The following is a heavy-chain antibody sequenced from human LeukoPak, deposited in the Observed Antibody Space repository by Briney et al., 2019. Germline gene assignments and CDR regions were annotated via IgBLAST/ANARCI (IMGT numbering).Heavy chain of an antibody. Sequence: SSETLSLTCTVSGGSISSYYWSWIRQPPGKGLEWIGYIYYSGSTNYNPSLKSRVTISVDTSKNQFSLKLSSVTAADTAVYYCARTMEDSSGYPFDYWGQGTLVTVSS. CDR3: ARTMEDSSGYPFDY. D-gene: IGHD3-22*01. J-gene: IGHJ4*02. CDR1: GGSISSYY. CDR2: IYYSGST. V-gene: IGHV4-59*01.